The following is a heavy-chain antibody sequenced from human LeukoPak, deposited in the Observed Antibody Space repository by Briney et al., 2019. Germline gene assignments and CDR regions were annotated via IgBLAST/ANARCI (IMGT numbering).Heavy chain of an antibody. Sequence: GGSLRLSCAASAFTFSGYEMKWVRQAPGKGREWISYISSSAGNTYHTDSVKGRFTISRDNAKNSLYLQMTCLKSEDTAVYYCARDTRPLFDLWGPGNPLSVSS. J-gene: IGHJ4*01. CDR1: AFTFSGYE. V-gene: IGHV3-48*03. CDR3: ARDTRPLFDL. CDR2: ISSSAGNT.